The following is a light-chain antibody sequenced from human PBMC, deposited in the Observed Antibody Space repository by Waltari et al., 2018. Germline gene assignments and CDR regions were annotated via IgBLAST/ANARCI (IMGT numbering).Light chain of an antibody. V-gene: IGKV4-1*01. CDR3: QQYYRSRT. CDR1: QSVLYNSNDKNY. Sequence: DIVMTQSPDSLAVSLGERATINCKSSQSVLYNSNDKNYLAWYQQKPGQPPKLLIYWASTRESGVPDRFSGSGSGTDFTLTIRRLQAEDVAVYYCQQYYRSRTFGQGTKVEIK. J-gene: IGKJ1*01. CDR2: WAS.